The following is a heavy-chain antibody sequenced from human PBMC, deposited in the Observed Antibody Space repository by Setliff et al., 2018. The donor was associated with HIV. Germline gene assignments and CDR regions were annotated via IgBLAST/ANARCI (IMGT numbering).Heavy chain of an antibody. V-gene: IGHV3-20*04. Sequence: GGSLRLSCAASGFTFNSYSMNWVRQAPGKGLEWVSGINWNGGSTGYVDSVKGRFTISRDNAKNSLYLQMNSLRAEDTAVYYCARSRAAGFDYWGQGTLVTVSS. CDR2: INWNGGST. CDR1: GFTFNSYS. J-gene: IGHJ4*02. D-gene: IGHD6-13*01. CDR3: ARSRAAGFDY.